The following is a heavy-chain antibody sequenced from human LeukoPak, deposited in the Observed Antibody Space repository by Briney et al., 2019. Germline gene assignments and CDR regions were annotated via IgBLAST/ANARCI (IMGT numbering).Heavy chain of an antibody. CDR1: GFTFSNYA. Sequence: PGGSLRLSCAASGFTFSNYAMSWVRQAPGKGLVWVSYINIDERITGYADSVKGRFTISRDNGKNTLYLQMNSLRVEDTAIYYCFREGGDWGQGTLVTVSS. J-gene: IGHJ4*02. CDR3: FREGGD. D-gene: IGHD3-10*01. CDR2: INIDERIT. V-gene: IGHV3-74*01.